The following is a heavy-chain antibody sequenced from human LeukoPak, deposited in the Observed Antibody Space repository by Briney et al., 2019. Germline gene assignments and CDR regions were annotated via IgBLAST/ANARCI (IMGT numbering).Heavy chain of an antibody. D-gene: IGHD2-2*01. J-gene: IGHJ4*02. CDR1: GVSISSSYSY. CDR2: IYYTGNT. Sequence: SETLSLTCTVSGVSISSSYSYWGWIRQPPGMGLEWIGSIYYTGNTYYNASLKSQVSISRDTSKDQFSLKLTSVTAADTAVYYCAKDPCSSTSCHFDYWGQGTLVTVSS. V-gene: IGHV4-39*02. CDR3: AKDPCSSTSCHFDY.